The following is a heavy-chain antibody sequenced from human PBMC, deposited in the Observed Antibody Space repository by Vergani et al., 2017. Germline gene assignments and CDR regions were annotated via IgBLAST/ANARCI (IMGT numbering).Heavy chain of an antibody. D-gene: IGHD3-9*01. V-gene: IGHV4-34*01. CDR2: INHSGST. J-gene: IGHJ3*02. Sequence: QVQLQQWGAGLLKPSETLSLTCTVSGGSISSYYWSWIRQPPGKGLEWIGEINHSGSTNYNPSLKSRVTISVDTSKNQFSLKLSSVTAADTAVYYCARLRYFDWLSKNAFDIWGQGTMVTVSS. CDR3: ARLRYFDWLSKNAFDI. CDR1: GGSISSYY.